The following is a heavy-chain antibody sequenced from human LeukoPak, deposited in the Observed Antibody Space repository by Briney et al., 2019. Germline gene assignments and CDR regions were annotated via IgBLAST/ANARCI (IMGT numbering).Heavy chain of an antibody. J-gene: IGHJ3*02. CDR3: AKPRRVGAGNSPFDI. CDR1: GYSFTNFW. Sequence: GESLKISCKGSGYSFTNFWIGWVRQMPGKGLEWMGIIYPGDSDTRYSPSFQGQVTISADKSISTAYVQWSSLKASDTAIYYCAKPRRVGAGNSPFDIWGQGTMVTVSS. CDR2: IYPGDSDT. D-gene: IGHD1-26*01. V-gene: IGHV5-51*01.